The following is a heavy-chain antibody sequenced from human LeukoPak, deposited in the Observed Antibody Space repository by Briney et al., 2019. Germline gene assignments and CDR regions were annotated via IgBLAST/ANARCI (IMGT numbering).Heavy chain of an antibody. CDR2: INPNSGGT. J-gene: IGHJ4*02. CDR1: GYTFTGYY. D-gene: IGHD1-26*01. V-gene: IGHV1-2*04. CDR3: ARVVRVGAHMGGGDY. Sequence: ASVKVSCKASGYTFTGYYMHWVRQAPGQGLEWMGWINPNSGGTNYAQKFQGWVTMTRDTSISTAYMELSRLRSDDTAVYYCARVVRVGAHMGGGDYWGQGTLVTVSS.